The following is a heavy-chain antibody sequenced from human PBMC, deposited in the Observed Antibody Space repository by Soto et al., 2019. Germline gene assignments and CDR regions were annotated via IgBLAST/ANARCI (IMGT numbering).Heavy chain of an antibody. CDR3: ARGGRSETSHGMDV. V-gene: IGHV1-69*06. Sequence: SVKVSCKASGGTFSSYAISWVRQAPGQGLEWMGGILPIFGTANYARKFQGRVTITADTSKNQFSLQLNSVTPEDTAVYYCARGGRSETSHGMDVWGQGTTVTVSS. CDR2: ILPIFGTA. J-gene: IGHJ6*02. D-gene: IGHD2-2*01. CDR1: GGTFSSYA.